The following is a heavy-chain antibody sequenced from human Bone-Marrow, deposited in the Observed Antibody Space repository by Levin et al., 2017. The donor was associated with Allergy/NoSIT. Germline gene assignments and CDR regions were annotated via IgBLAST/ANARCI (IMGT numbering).Heavy chain of an antibody. CDR1: GFRLDDYA. Sequence: PGGSLRLSCAASGFRLDDYALHWVRQRPGKGLEWVAGISWNSDIIDYGDSVKGRFTISRDNAKKFLFLQMESLRDDDTALYYCAKDLFRGYSYGYWGAVDVWGQGTMVTVSS. J-gene: IGHJ3*01. CDR2: ISWNSDII. V-gene: IGHV3-9*01. CDR3: AKDLFRGYSYGYWGAVDV. D-gene: IGHD5-18*01.